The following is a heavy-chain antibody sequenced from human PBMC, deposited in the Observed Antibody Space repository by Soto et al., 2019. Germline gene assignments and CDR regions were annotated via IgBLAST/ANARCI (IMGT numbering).Heavy chain of an antibody. V-gene: IGHV2-5*02. CDR1: GFSLSTSGVG. CDR3: AHSGYYDSSGYYRSAFDY. J-gene: IGHJ4*02. CDR2: IYWDDDK. D-gene: IGHD3-22*01. Sequence: SGPTLVNPTQTLTLTCTFSGFSLSTSGVGVGWIRQPPGKALEWLALIYWDDDKRYSPSLKSRLTITKDTSKNQVVLTMTNMDPVDTATYYCAHSGYYDSSGYYRSAFDYWGQGTLVTAPQ.